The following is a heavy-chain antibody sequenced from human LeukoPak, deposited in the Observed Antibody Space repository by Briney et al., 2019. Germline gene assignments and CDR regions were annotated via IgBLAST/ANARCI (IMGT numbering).Heavy chain of an antibody. Sequence: GGSLRLSCAASGFSFSDYYMSWLRQAPGEGLEWISYISSSGGTIYYGGSVKGRFTISRDNAQNLLYLQMNSLRDEDTAVYYCARDHPTAMTGSVYDSWGQGTLVTVSA. CDR3: ARDHPTAMTGSVYDS. D-gene: IGHD5/OR15-5a*01. CDR1: GFSFSDYY. J-gene: IGHJ4*02. V-gene: IGHV3-11*01. CDR2: ISSSGGTI.